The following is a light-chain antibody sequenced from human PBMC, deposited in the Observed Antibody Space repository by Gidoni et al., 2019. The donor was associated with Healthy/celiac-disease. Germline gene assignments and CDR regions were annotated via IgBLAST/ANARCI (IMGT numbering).Light chain of an antibody. Sequence: EIVLTPSPATLSVSPGERATLSCRASQSVSSNLAWYQQKPGQAPRLLIYGASTRATGIPARFSGSGSGTEFTVTISSLQSEDFAVYYCQQYNNWPPLTFGGXTKVEIK. CDR1: QSVSSN. CDR2: GAS. CDR3: QQYNNWPPLT. V-gene: IGKV3-15*01. J-gene: IGKJ4*01.